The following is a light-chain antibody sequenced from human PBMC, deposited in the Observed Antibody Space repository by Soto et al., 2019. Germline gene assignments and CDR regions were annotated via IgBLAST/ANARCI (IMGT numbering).Light chain of an antibody. CDR1: QDIDKF. V-gene: IGKV1-33*01. CDR3: QQLNSYPQT. J-gene: IGKJ5*01. Sequence: DIQMTQSPSSLSASVGDRVTITCQASQDIDKFLNLYQQKPGKPPKLLIDDASNLATGVPSRFSGRGSGTDFTLTISSLQPEDSATYFCQQLNSYPQTFGQGTRLEI. CDR2: DAS.